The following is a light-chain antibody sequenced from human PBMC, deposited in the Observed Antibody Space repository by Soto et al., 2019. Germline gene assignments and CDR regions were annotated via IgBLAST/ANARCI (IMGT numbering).Light chain of an antibody. CDR3: QQFNNYPRIT. Sequence: AIQLTQSPSSLSASVGDRFTITCRASQGISSALAWYQQKPGKAPKLLIYDASSLESGVPSRFSGSGSGTDFTLTISSLQPEDFATYYCQQFNNYPRITFGGGTKVDIK. V-gene: IGKV1D-13*01. CDR1: QGISSA. J-gene: IGKJ4*01. CDR2: DAS.